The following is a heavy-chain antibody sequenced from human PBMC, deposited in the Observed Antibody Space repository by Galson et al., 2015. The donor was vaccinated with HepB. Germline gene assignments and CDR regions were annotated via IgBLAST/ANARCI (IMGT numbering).Heavy chain of an antibody. V-gene: IGHV3-30-3*01. CDR2: ISYDGSNK. D-gene: IGHD4-17*01. J-gene: IGHJ5*02. CDR3: ARESLYGDYNWFDP. Sequence: SLRLSCAASGFTFSSYAMHWVHQAPGKGLEWVAVISYDGSNKYYADSVKGRFTISRDNSKNTLYLQMNSLRAEDTAVYYCARESLYGDYNWFDPWGQGTLVTVSS. CDR1: GFTFSSYA.